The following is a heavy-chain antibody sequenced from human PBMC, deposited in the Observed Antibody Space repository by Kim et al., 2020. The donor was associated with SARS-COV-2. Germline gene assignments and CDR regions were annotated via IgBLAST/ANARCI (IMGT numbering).Heavy chain of an antibody. J-gene: IGHJ5*02. D-gene: IGHD6-19*01. CDR2: IYYSGST. CDR3: ASGGGSGWYAGWFDP. CDR1: GGSISSYY. Sequence: SETLSLTCTVSGGSISSYYWSWIRQPPGKGLEWIGYIYYSGSTNYNPSLKSRVNISVDTSKNQFSLKLSSVTAADTAVYYCASGGGSGWYAGWFDPWGQGTLVTVSS. V-gene: IGHV4-59*01.